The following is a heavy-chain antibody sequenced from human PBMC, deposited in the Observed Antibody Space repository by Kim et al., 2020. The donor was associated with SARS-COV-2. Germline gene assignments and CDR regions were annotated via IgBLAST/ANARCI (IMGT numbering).Heavy chain of an antibody. CDR2: IFYSGST. CDR3: SRSEGRASWHQFDY. J-gene: IGHJ4*02. V-gene: IGHV4-59*01. CDR1: SDSISAYY. Sequence: SETLSLTCTVSSDSISAYYWSWIRRLPGKGLEWIGYIFYSGSTSYNPSLKSRVTISWDTSRNQFSLDLTSVTHADTAVYYCSRSEGRASWHQFDYWGLG.